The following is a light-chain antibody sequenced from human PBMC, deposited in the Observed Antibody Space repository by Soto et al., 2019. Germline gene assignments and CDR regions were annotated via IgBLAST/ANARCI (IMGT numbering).Light chain of an antibody. J-gene: IGKJ5*01. Sequence: DIQMTQSPSSLSASVGDRVTITCRASQSISSYLNWYQQKPGKAPKLLIYAASSLQSGVPSRFSGSGSGTDFTLTISSLQPEDFATYYCQQSYSTPPGFGQGTRLESK. CDR3: QQSYSTPPG. V-gene: IGKV1-39*01. CDR2: AAS. CDR1: QSISSY.